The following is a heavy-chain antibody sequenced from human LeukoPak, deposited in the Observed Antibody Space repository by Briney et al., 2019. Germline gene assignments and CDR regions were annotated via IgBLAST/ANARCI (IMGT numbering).Heavy chain of an antibody. CDR2: ISSSSSYI. J-gene: IGHJ4*02. Sequence: GGSLRLSCAASGFTFSSYSMNWVRQAPGKGLEWVSSISSSSSYIYYADSVKGRFTISRDNAKNSLYLQMNSQRAEDTAVYYCARYITGTTTIRPYWGQGTLVTVSS. CDR3: ARYITGTTTIRPY. D-gene: IGHD1-7*01. CDR1: GFTFSSYS. V-gene: IGHV3-21*01.